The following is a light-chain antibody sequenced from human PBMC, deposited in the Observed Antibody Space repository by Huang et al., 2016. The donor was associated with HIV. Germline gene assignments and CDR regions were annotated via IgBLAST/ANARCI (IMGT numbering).Light chain of an antibody. J-gene: IGKJ2*01. Sequence: DIVMTQTPLSLSVTPGQPASISCKSSQGLLYREKIYLYWYLQKPGQSPQRLIYELTNRFSGVPERFSGSGSPTDFTLKISRVETEDVGVYYCMQGKQLPYTFGQGTRLEIK. CDR3: MQGKQLPYT. CDR1: QGLLYREKIY. V-gene: IGKV2-29*02. CDR2: ELT.